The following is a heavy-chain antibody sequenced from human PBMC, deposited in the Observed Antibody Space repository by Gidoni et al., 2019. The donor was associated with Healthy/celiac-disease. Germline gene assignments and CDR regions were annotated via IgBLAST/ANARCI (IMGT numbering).Heavy chain of an antibody. CDR3: AKGQSSGYYYGEDY. Sequence: EVQLVEYGGGLVQPGRSLRLSGAASGLTFDDYAMHWVRQAPGKGLEWVSGISWNSGSIGYADSVKGRFTISRDNAKNSLYLQMNSLRAEDTALYYCAKGQSSGYYYGEDYWGQGTLVTVSS. CDR1: GLTFDDYA. J-gene: IGHJ4*02. D-gene: IGHD3-22*01. V-gene: IGHV3-9*01. CDR2: ISWNSGSI.